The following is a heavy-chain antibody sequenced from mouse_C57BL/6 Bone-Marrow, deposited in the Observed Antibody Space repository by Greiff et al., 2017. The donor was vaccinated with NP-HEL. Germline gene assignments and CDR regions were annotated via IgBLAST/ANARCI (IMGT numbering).Heavy chain of an antibody. D-gene: IGHD1-1*01. CDR3: ARKMSTTVVANWYFDV. J-gene: IGHJ1*03. V-gene: IGHV3-6*01. Sequence: DVHLVESGPGLVKPSQSLSLTCSVTGYSITSGYYWNWIRQFPGNKLEWMGYISYDGSNNYNPSLKNRIPITRDTSKNQFFLKLNSVTTEDTATYDCARKMSTTVVANWYFDVWGTGTTVTVSS. CDR1: GYSITSGYY. CDR2: ISYDGSN.